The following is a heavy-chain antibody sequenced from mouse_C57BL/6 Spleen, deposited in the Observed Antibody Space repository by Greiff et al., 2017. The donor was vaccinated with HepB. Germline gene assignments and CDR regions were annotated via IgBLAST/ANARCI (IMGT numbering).Heavy chain of an antibody. V-gene: IGHV1-4*01. Sequence: VQLQQPGAELARPGASVKMSCKASGYTFTSYTMHWVKQRPGQGLEWIGYINPSSGYTKYNQKFKDKATLTADKSSSTAYMQLSSLTSEDSAVYYCARGITTVVATDYAMDYWGQGTSVTVSS. J-gene: IGHJ4*01. CDR3: ARGITTVVATDYAMDY. D-gene: IGHD1-1*01. CDR2: INPSSGYT. CDR1: GYTFTSYT.